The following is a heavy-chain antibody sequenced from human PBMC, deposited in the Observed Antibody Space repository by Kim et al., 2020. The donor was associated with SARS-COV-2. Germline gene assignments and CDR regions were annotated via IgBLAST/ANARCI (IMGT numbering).Heavy chain of an antibody. D-gene: IGHD3-3*01. Sequence: SETLSLTCTVSGGSVSSGSYYWSWIRQPPGKGLEWIGYIYYSGSTNYNPSLKSRVTISVDTSKNQFSLKLSSVTAADTAVYYCARYVDLWIHFDYWGQGTLVTVSS. J-gene: IGHJ4*02. CDR3: ARYVDLWIHFDY. V-gene: IGHV4-61*01. CDR1: GGSVSSGSYY. CDR2: IYYSGST.